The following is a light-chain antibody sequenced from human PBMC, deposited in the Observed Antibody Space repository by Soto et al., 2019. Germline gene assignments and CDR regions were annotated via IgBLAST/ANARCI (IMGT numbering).Light chain of an antibody. Sequence: DIQMTQSPSSVSASVVDRVTITCRASQGISNWLAWYQQQPGKAPKLLISSAYTLQSGVPSRFSGGGSGTHLTLIISSLQPEDFATYYCQQTNTFLPLTLGGGTRWIS. J-gene: IGKJ4*01. V-gene: IGKV1-12*01. CDR3: QQTNTFLPLT. CDR1: QGISNW. CDR2: SAY.